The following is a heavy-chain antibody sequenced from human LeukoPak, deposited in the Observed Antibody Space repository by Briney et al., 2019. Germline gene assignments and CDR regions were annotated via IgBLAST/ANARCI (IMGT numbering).Heavy chain of an antibody. D-gene: IGHD4-11*01. V-gene: IGHV1-2*02. CDR1: GYTFTGYY. J-gene: IGHJ4*02. Sequence: ASVKVSCKASGYTFTGYYMHWVRQAPGQGLEWMGWINPNSGGTNYAQKFQGRVTMTRDTSISTAYMELSRLRSDDTAVYYCARSPTVIRPLDYWGQGTLVTVSS. CDR3: ARSPTVIRPLDY. CDR2: INPNSGGT.